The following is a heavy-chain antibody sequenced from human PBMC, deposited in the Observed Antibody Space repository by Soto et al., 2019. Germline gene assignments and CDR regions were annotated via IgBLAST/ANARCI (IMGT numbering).Heavy chain of an antibody. V-gene: IGHV3-30*18. CDR1: GFTFSTYG. Sequence: QVQLVESGGGVVQPGRSLRLSCAASGFTFSTYGMHWVRPAPGKGLEWVAVISYDGSNKYYANSVKGRFTISRDNSKNTLYLKMNSLRAEDTAVYYCAKGHRDDLVGATTGGWYFDLWGRGTLVTVSS. CDR3: AKGHRDDLVGATTGGWYFDL. J-gene: IGHJ2*01. D-gene: IGHD1-26*01. CDR2: ISYDGSNK.